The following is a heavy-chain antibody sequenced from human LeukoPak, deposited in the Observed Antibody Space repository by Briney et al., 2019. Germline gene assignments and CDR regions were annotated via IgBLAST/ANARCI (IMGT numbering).Heavy chain of an antibody. D-gene: IGHD3-22*01. V-gene: IGHV1-46*01. Sequence: GASVKVSCKASGYTFTSYYMHWVRQAPGQGLEWMGIINPSGGGTSYAQKFQGRVTMTRDTSTSTVYMELSSLRSEDTAVYYCARLMDYYDIASAFDIWGQGTMVTVSS. CDR1: GYTFTSYY. CDR2: INPSGGGT. CDR3: ARLMDYYDIASAFDI. J-gene: IGHJ3*02.